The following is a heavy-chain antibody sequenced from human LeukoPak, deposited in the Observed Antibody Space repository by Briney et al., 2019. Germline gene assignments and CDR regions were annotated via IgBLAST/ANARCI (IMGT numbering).Heavy chain of an antibody. CDR2: IRFDGSNT. CDR3: AKLALFFGGANR. J-gene: IGHJ4*02. Sequence: GGSLRLSCVASGFTFRLFGMHWVRQAPGKGLEWVSFIRFDGSNTYHADSVKGRFTISRDNAKNSLYLQMNSLRAEDTAVYYCAKLALFFGGANRWGQGTLVTVSS. CDR1: GFTFRLFG. V-gene: IGHV3-30*02. D-gene: IGHD3-16*01.